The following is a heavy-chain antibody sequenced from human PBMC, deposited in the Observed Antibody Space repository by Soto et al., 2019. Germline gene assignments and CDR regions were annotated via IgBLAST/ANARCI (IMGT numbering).Heavy chain of an antibody. Sequence: QVQLVQSGAEVKKPGASVKVSCKASGYTFTSYGITWVRQAPGQGLEWMGWISAYNGNTNYAQKLQGRVTMTTDTSTGTAYMELRSLRSDDTAVYYCARDPSSHSCSCWFDPWGQGTLVTVSS. CDR3: ARDPSSHSCSCWFDP. CDR1: GYTFTSYG. V-gene: IGHV1-18*01. CDR2: ISAYNGNT. J-gene: IGHJ5*02. D-gene: IGHD2-15*01.